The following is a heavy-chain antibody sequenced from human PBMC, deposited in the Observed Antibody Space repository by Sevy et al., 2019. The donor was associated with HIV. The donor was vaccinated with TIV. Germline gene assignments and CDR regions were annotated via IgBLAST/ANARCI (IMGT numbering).Heavy chain of an antibody. V-gene: IGHV3-21*01. CDR3: ARGAYYGSLYYFDY. Sequence: GGSLRLSCAASGFTFSNDFINWVLQAPGKGLEWVSSISSGSSYIFYADSVKGRFTISRDNAKNSLYLHMNSLRAEDTAVYYCARGAYYGSLYYFDYWGPGTLVTVSS. CDR1: GFTFSNDF. J-gene: IGHJ4*02. CDR2: ISSGSSYI. D-gene: IGHD3-10*01.